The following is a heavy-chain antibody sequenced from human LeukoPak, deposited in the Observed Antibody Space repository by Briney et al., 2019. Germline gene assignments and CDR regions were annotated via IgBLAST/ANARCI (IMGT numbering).Heavy chain of an antibody. V-gene: IGHV3-30*03. Sequence: GRSLRLSCAASGFTFSSYGMHWVRQAPGKGLEWVAVISYDGSNKYYADSVKGRFTISRDNSKNTLYLQMNSLRAEDTAVYYCARDLLYDSSGYFSNAFDIWGQGTMVTVSS. CDR1: GFTFSSYG. D-gene: IGHD3-22*01. CDR2: ISYDGSNK. CDR3: ARDLLYDSSGYFSNAFDI. J-gene: IGHJ3*02.